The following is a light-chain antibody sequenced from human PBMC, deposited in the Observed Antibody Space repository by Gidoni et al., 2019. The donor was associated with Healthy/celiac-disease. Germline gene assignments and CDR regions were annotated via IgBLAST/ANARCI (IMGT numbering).Light chain of an antibody. Sequence: DIQMNQSPSSLSASVGDRVTITCRASQSISSYLNWYQQKPGKAPKLLIYAASSLQSGVPSRFSGSGSGTDFTLTISSLQPEDFAPYYCQQSYSTPLGFGGGTKVEIK. CDR1: QSISSY. CDR3: QQSYSTPLG. J-gene: IGKJ4*01. CDR2: AAS. V-gene: IGKV1-39*01.